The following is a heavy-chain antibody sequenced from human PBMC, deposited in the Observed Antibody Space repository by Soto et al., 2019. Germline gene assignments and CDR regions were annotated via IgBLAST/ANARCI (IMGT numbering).Heavy chain of an antibody. J-gene: IGHJ5*02. CDR1: GFNFTNYG. Sequence: EVQVVESGGGLVKPGGSLRLSCVASGFNFTNYGMNWVRQAPGKGLEWVSSISSSRSYISYADSVKGRFTISRDNAKNSVYLQMNSQRAEDTAVYYCARSDCTSPSCYVVWFDPWGQGTLVTVSS. CDR2: ISSSRSYI. D-gene: IGHD2-2*01. V-gene: IGHV3-21*01. CDR3: ARSDCTSPSCYVVWFDP.